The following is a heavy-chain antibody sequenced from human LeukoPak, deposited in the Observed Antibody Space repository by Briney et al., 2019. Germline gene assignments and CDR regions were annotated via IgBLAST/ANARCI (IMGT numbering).Heavy chain of an antibody. V-gene: IGHV1-24*01. Sequence: GASVKVSCKVSGYTLTELSMHWVRQAPGKGLEWMGGFDPEDGETIYAQKFQGGVTMTEDTSTDTAYMELSSLRSEDTAVYYCATVTYSGSYTGYFQHWGQGTLVTVSS. D-gene: IGHD1-26*01. CDR1: GYTLTELS. CDR3: ATVTYSGSYTGYFQH. J-gene: IGHJ1*01. CDR2: FDPEDGET.